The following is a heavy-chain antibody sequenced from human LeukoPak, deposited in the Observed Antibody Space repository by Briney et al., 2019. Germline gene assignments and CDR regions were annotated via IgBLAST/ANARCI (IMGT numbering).Heavy chain of an antibody. CDR2: ISGGGERT. CDR1: GIVFSTTA. Sequence: GGSLRLSCAASGIVFSTTAMNWARQSPGRGLEWVSAISGGGERTFYADSVKGRFTISRDNSKNMLYLRMNSLRVDDTAIYFCAKDRRGGSYYAATLDIWGPGTMVTVSS. D-gene: IGHD1-26*01. CDR3: AKDRRGGSYYAATLDI. V-gene: IGHV3-23*01. J-gene: IGHJ3*02.